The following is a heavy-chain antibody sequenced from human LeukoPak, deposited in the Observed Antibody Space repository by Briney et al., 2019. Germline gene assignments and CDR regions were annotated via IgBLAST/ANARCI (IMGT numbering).Heavy chain of an antibody. D-gene: IGHD3-3*01. V-gene: IGHV1-18*01. CDR3: ARDGKGRYDFRENDY. J-gene: IGHJ4*02. CDR2: ISAYDGNS. CDR1: GYTFTIYG. Sequence: ASVKDSCKASGYTFTIYGITWVRQAPGQGLEWMGWISAYDGNSNYAEKLQGRVTMTTDTSTSTAYMELRSLRSDDTAVYYCARDGKGRYDFRENDYWGQGTLVTVSS.